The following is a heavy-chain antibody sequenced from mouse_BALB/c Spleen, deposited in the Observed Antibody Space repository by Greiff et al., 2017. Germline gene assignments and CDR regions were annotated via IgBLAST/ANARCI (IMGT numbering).Heavy chain of an antibody. Sequence: EVKLVESGGGLVKPGGSLKLSCAASGFTLSSYAMSWVRQSPEKRLEWVAEISSGGSYTYYPDTVTGRFTISRDNAKNTLYLEMSSLRSEDTAMYYCARTSYDYEDYWYFDVWGAGTTVTVSS. CDR1: GFTLSSYA. V-gene: IGHV5-9-4*01. CDR3: ARTSYDYEDYWYFDV. J-gene: IGHJ1*01. CDR2: ISSGGSYT. D-gene: IGHD2-4*01.